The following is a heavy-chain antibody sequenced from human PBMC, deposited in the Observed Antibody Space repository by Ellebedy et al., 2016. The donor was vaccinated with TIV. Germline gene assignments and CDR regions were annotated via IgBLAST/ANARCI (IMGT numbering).Heavy chain of an antibody. J-gene: IGHJ4*02. CDR1: GGSISSSSSY. CDR2: IYTSGST. V-gene: IGHV4-39*07. Sequence: SETLSLTCTVSGGSISSSSSYWGWIRQPPGKGLEWIGRIYTSGSTNYNPSLKSRVTMSVDTSKNQFSLKLSSVTAADTAVYYCARGEYSSSWYFHYWGQGTLVTVSS. CDR3: ARGEYSSSWYFHY. D-gene: IGHD6-13*01.